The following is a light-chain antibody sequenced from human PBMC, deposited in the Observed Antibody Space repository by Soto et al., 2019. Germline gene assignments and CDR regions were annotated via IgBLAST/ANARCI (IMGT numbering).Light chain of an antibody. CDR2: KVS. V-gene: IGKV2-30*01. CDR1: QSLVYSDGNTY. Sequence: EVVMTQSPLSLPVTLGQPASISCRSSQSLVYSDGNTYLNWFQQRPGQFPRRLIYKVSNRDSWVRTRCSASRSGTDFKLKISRVEAEDVGLYYCMQGTHWPRTFGKGTKVEIK. CDR3: MQGTHWPRT. J-gene: IGKJ1*01.